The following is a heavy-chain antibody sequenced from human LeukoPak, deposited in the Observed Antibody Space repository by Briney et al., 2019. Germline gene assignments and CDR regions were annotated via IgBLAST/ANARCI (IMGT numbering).Heavy chain of an antibody. D-gene: IGHD3-16*01. V-gene: IGHV1-8*01. J-gene: IGHJ4*02. CDR2: MSPNSGNT. CDR1: GYTFTNYD. CDR3: ARSSRLGGFDY. Sequence: ASVKVSCKTSGYTFTNYDINWVRQATGQGLEWMGWMSPNSGNTGYAQKFQSRVTMTRDTSINTAYMELSSLRSKDTAIYYCARSSRLGGFDYWGQGTLVTVSS.